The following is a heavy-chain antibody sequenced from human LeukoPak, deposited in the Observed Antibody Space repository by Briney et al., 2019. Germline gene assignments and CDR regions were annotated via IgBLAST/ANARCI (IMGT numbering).Heavy chain of an antibody. D-gene: IGHD2-2*01. V-gene: IGHV3-7*01. CDR1: GFTFSSYG. CDR2: IKQDGSEK. J-gene: IGHJ5*02. CDR3: ARISGTSCT. Sequence: GGSLRLSCAASGFTFSSYGMHWVRQAPGKGLEWVANIKQDGSEKYYVDSVKGRFTISRDNAKNSLYLQMNSLRAEDTAVYYCARISGTSCTWGQGTLVTVSS.